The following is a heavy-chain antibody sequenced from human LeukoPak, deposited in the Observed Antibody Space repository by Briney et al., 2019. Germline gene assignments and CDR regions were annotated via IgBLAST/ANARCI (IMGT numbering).Heavy chain of an antibody. CDR1: GYSFTSYW. V-gene: IGHV5-51*01. J-gene: IGHJ4*02. D-gene: IGHD4-11*01. CDR3: SRSNSNHPDF. CDR2: IYPGDSDT. Sequence: GESLKISCKGSGYSFTSYWIGWVRQMPGKGLGWMGIIYPGDSDTRYSPSFQGQVTISADKSISTAYLQWSRLKTSDTAMYHCSRSNSNHPDFWGQETLFTVS.